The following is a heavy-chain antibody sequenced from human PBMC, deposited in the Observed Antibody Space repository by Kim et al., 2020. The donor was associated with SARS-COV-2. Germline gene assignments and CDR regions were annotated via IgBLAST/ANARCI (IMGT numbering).Heavy chain of an antibody. CDR1: GFTFDDYT. CDR2: ISWDGGST. CDR3: AKDSLDTYSSGWYRHNWYFDL. D-gene: IGHD6-19*01. V-gene: IGHV3-43*01. Sequence: GGSLRLSCAASGFTFDDYTMHWVRQAPGKGLEWVSLISWDGGSTYYADSVKGRFTISRDNSKNSLYLQMNSLRTEDTAVYYCAKDSLDTYSSGWYRHNWYFDLWGRGTLVTVSS. J-gene: IGHJ2*01.